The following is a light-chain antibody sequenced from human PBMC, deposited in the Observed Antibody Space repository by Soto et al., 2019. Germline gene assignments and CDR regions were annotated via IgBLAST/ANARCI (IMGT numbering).Light chain of an antibody. V-gene: IGKV3D-15*02. CDR3: QQYGSSPWP. CDR2: GTS. Sequence: AAVSVCKGERATLSCRASQSVSSMFAWYQQKPGQAPRLLIYGTSTRATGIPARFSGSGSGTEFTLTINSLQSEDFAVYYCQQYGSSPWPFGQ. J-gene: IGKJ1*01. CDR1: QSVSSM.